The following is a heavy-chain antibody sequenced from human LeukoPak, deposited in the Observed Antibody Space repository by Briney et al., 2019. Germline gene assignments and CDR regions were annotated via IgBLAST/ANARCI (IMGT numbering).Heavy chain of an antibody. CDR1: GGSISSGSYY. Sequence: QASETLSLTCTVSGGSISSGSYYWSWIRQPAGKGLEWIGRIYTSGSTNYNPSLKNRVTISLDTSENHFSLKLSSVTAADTAVYYCARVTTGGYYNYWGQGTLVTVSS. D-gene: IGHD3-22*01. CDR2: IYTSGST. V-gene: IGHV4-61*02. J-gene: IGHJ4*02. CDR3: ARVTTGGYYNY.